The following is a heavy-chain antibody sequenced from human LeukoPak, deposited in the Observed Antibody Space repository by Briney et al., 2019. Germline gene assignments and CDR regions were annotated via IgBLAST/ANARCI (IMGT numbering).Heavy chain of an antibody. D-gene: IGHD3-22*01. CDR2: IYYSGST. CDR3: ARAQDFSDSSGPNYLDF. J-gene: IGHJ4*02. CDR1: GGSISSSSYY. V-gene: IGHV4-39*07. Sequence: MSSETLSLTCTVSGGSISSSSYYWGWIRQPPGKGLEWIGSIYYSGSTYYNPSLKSRVTISVDTSKNQFSLKLSSVTAADTAVYYCARAQDFSDSSGPNYLDFWGQGILVTVSS.